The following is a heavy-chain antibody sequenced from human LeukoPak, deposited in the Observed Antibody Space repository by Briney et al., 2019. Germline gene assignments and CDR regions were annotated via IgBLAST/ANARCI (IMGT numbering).Heavy chain of an antibody. V-gene: IGHV4-4*02. J-gene: IGHJ2*01. D-gene: IGHD2-2*01. Sequence: PGGSLRLSCAASGFTFSSYSMNWVRQPPGKGLEWIGEIYHSGSTYYNPSLKSRVTISVDRSKNQFSLKLSSVTAADTAVYYCARAQNLIVVVPAANSYTSSDWYFDLWGRGTLVTVSS. CDR2: IYHSGST. CDR3: ARAQNLIVVVPAANSYTSSDWYFDL. CDR1: GFTFSSYSM.